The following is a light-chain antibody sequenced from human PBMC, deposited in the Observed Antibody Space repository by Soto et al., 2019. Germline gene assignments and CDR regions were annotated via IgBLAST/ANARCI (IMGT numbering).Light chain of an antibody. Sequence: QSALTQPPSASGSPGQSGTISCTGTSSDVGGYNSVAWYQQHPGQAPQLLVSECTKRPAGVPVRFSGTKSGNTASLNGSGLQAEDEADYYCSSFGGSDNVGFGGGTKLTVL. V-gene: IGLV2-8*01. J-gene: IGLJ3*02. CDR2: ECT. CDR1: SSDVGGYNS. CDR3: SSFGGSDNVG.